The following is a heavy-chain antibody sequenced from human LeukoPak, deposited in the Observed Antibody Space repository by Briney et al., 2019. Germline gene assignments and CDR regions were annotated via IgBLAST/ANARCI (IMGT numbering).Heavy chain of an antibody. Sequence: ASVKVSCKASGYTFTSYYMHWVRQAPGQGLEWMGIINPSGGSTSYAQKFQGRVTMTRDTSTSTVYMELSSLRSEDTAVYYCARPGYCSGGSCYSDDAFDIWGQGTMVTVSS. V-gene: IGHV1-46*01. CDR1: GYTFTSYY. CDR3: ARPGYCSGGSCYSDDAFDI. J-gene: IGHJ3*02. D-gene: IGHD2-15*01. CDR2: INPSGGST.